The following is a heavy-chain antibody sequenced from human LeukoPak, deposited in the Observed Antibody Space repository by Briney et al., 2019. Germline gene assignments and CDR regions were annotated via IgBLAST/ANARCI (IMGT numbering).Heavy chain of an antibody. CDR1: GGSFSGYY. CDR2: INHSGST. V-gene: IGHV4-34*01. J-gene: IGHJ4*02. D-gene: IGHD4-17*01. CDR3: ARAGDDYGDFDY. Sequence: SETLSLTCAVYGGSFSGYYWSWIRQPPGKGLEWIGEINHSGSTNYNPSLKSRVTISVDTSKNQFSLKLSSVTAADTAVYYCARAGDDYGDFDYWGQGTLVTVSS.